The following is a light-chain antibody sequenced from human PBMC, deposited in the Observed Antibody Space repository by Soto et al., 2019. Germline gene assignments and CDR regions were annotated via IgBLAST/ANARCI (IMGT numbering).Light chain of an antibody. CDR3: QKYNSAART. J-gene: IGKJ1*01. Sequence: DIQMTQSPSSLSASVGDRVTITCRASQGISNYLAWYQQKPGKVPKLLIYAASTLQSGVPSRFSGSGSGTQFTLTISSLQPDDVATYYCQKYNSAARTFGQATNVEIK. V-gene: IGKV1-27*01. CDR1: QGISNY. CDR2: AAS.